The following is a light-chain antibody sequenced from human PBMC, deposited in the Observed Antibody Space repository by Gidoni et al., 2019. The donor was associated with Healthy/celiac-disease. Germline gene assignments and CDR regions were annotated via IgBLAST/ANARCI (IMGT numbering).Light chain of an antibody. CDR2: YVS. CDR3: SSYTSSSPLV. V-gene: IGLV2-14*01. CDR1: SSDVGGYNY. Sequence: QSALPQPASVAASPGQSITISCTETSSDVGGYNYVSWYKQHPCKAPELMIYYVSNRPSGVSNRFSGSKPGNTASLTISGLQAADEADYYCSSYTSSSPLVFGTGTKVTVL. J-gene: IGLJ1*01.